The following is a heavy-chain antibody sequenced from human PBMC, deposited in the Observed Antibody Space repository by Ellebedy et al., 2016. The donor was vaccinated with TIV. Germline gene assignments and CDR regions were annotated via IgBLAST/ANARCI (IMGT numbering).Heavy chain of an antibody. V-gene: IGHV2-5*01. D-gene: IGHD3-22*01. CDR3: AHRRSSGYYYGGWFDP. CDR1: GFSLSTSGVG. J-gene: IGHJ5*02. CDR2: IYWNDDK. Sequence: SGPTLVXPTQTLTLTCTFSGFSLSTSGVGVGWIRQPPGKALEWLALIYWNDDKRYSPSLKSRLTITKDTSKNQVVLTMTNMDPVDTATYYCAHRRSSGYYYGGWFDPWGQGTLVTVSS.